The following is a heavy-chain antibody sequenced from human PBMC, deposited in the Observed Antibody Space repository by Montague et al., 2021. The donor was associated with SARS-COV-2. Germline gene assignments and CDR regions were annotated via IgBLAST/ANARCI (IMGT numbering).Heavy chain of an antibody. CDR1: GFSLNTSGMC. D-gene: IGHD4-17*01. Sequence: PALVKPTQTLTLTCTFSGFSLNTSGMCVSWIRQPPGKALEWLALIDWDEDQYYSTSLKTRLTISKVTSKNQVVLTMTNMDPIDTATYYCARSYGDYRDSYFDYWGQGTLVTVSS. CDR2: IDWDEDQ. V-gene: IGHV2-70*01. J-gene: IGHJ4*02. CDR3: ARSYGDYRDSYFDY.